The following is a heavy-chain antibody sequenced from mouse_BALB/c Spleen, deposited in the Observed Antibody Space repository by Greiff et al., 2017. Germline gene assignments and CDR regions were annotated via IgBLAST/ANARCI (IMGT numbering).Heavy chain of an antibody. J-gene: IGHJ2*01. CDR1: GFNIKDTY. CDR2: IDPANGNT. Sequence: VHVKQSGAELVKPGASVKLSCTASGFNIKDTYMHWVKQRPQQGLEWIGRIDPANGNTKYDPKFQGKATITADTSSNTAYLQLSSLTSEDTAVYYCARWDYEGGYWGQGTTLTVSS. V-gene: IGHV14-3*02. CDR3: ARWDYEGGY. D-gene: IGHD2-4*01.